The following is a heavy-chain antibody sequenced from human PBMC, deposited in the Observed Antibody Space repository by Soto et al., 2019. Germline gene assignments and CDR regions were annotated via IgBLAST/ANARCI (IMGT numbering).Heavy chain of an antibody. D-gene: IGHD2-15*01. J-gene: IGHJ4*02. CDR1: GFTFDDYA. CDR2: ISWNSGSI. CDR3: AKDPLPGDPYCSDGSCYSLGSGAPFDY. Sequence: EVQLVESGGGLVQPGRSLRLSCAASGFTFDDYAMHWVRQAPGKGLEWVSGISWNSGSIGYADSVKGRFTISRDNAKNSLYLQMNSLRAEDTALYYCAKDPLPGDPYCSDGSCYSLGSGAPFDYWGQGTLVTVSS. V-gene: IGHV3-9*01.